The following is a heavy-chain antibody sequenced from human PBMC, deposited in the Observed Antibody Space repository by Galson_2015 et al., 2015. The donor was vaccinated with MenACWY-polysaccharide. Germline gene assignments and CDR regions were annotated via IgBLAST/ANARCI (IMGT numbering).Heavy chain of an antibody. CDR1: GFTFSSYS. V-gene: IGHV3-48*01. D-gene: IGHD3-3*01. CDR2: ISSSSSTI. J-gene: IGHJ3*01. Sequence: SLRLSCAASGFTFSSYSMNWVRQAPGKGLEWVSYISSSSSTIYYADSVKGRFTISRDNAKNSLYLQMNSLRAEDTAVYYCASSRFLGWLLSSPDDAFDFWGQGTMVTVSS. CDR3: ASSRFLGWLLSSPDDAFDF.